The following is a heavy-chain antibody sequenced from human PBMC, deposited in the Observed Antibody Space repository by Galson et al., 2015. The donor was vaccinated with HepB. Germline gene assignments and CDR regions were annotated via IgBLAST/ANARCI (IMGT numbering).Heavy chain of an antibody. CDR3: ARLSPAGAYFDF. Sequence: SLRLSCAASGFTFSRYVMHWVRQPPGKGLECVAVRDSVKGRFTISRDNSKNTLYLQISGLRGEDTAIYYCARLSPAGAYFDFWDQGTLLTVSS. V-gene: IGHV3-33*01. J-gene: IGHJ4*02. D-gene: IGHD3-16*02. CDR1: GFTFSRYV.